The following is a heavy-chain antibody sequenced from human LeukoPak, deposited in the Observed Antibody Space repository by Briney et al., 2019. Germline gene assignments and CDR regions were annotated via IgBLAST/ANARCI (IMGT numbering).Heavy chain of an antibody. D-gene: IGHD3-10*01. CDR1: GYTFTGYY. J-gene: IGHJ4*02. CDR2: INPNSGGT. CDR3: ARDDPRGWYYFDY. Sequence: ASVKVSCKASGYTFTGYYMHWGRQAPGQGLEWMGWINPNSGGTNYAQKFQGRVTMTRDTSISTAYMELSRLRSDDTAVYYCARDDPRGWYYFDYWGQGTLVTVSS. V-gene: IGHV1-2*02.